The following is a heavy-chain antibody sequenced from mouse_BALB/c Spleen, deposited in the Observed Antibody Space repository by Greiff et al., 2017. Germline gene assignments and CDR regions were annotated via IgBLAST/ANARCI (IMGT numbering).Heavy chain of an antibody. V-gene: IGHV1-87*01. CDR2: IYPGDGDT. J-gene: IGHJ2*01. CDR1: GYTFTSYW. D-gene: IGHD2-4*01. CDR3: ARSGLFDY. Sequence: LVESGAELARPGASVKLSCKASGYTFTSYWMQWVKQRPGQGLEWIGAIYPGDGDTRYTQKFKGKATLTADKSSSTAYMQLSSLASEDSAVYYCARSGLFDYWGQGTTLTVSS.